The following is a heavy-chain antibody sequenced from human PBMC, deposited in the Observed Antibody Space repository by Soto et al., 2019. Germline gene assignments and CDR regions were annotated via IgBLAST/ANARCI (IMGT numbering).Heavy chain of an antibody. CDR2: IDPDSGDT. Sequence: VQSGTEMKTPGASVKVTCKTSRYTFTGYYMHWVRQAPGRGLEWMGWIDPDSGDTNYVQKFQGRVTMTRDTSSATAYLEVSGLGRDDTAIYYCARSHSAYYYYGMDAWGQGTAVSVSS. CDR1: RYTFTGYY. CDR3: ARSHSAYYYYGMDA. J-gene: IGHJ6*02. V-gene: IGHV1-2*02.